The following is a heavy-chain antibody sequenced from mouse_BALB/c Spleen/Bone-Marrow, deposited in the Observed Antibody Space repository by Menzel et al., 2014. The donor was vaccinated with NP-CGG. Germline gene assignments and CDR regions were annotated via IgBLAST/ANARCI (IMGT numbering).Heavy chain of an antibody. D-gene: IGHD1-1*02. CDR3: TRENYGFAY. CDR1: GYTFTSYY. J-gene: IGHJ3*01. CDR2: INPSNGGT. Sequence: QVQLQQSGAGLVKPGASVKLSCKASGYTFTSYYMYWVKQRPGQGLEWIGEINPSNGGTNFNEKFKSKATLTVDKSSSTAYMQLSSLTSEDSAVYYCTRENYGFAYWGQGTLVTVSA. V-gene: IGHV1S81*02.